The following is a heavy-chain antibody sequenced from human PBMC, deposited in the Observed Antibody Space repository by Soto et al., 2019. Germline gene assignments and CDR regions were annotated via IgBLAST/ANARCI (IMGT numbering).Heavy chain of an antibody. CDR1: GGTFSSYT. J-gene: IGHJ5*02. CDR3: ASGPQCCSSTSCYSYWFDP. D-gene: IGHD2-2*01. V-gene: IGHV1-69*02. CDR2: IIPILGIA. Sequence: QVQLVQSGAEVKKPGSSVKVSCKASGGTFSSYTISWVRQAPGQGLEWMGRIIPILGIANYAQKFQGRVTITADKSTSTAYMELSSLRSEDTAVYYCASGPQCCSSTSCYSYWFDPWGQGTLVTVSS.